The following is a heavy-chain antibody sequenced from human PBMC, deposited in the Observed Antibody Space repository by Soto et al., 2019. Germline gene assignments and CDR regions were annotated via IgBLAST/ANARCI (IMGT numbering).Heavy chain of an antibody. D-gene: IGHD1-26*01. Sequence: SETLSLTCTVSGGSISSCYWTWIRQPPGKGLEWIGYISNSGSTNYNPSLKSRVTISLDTSKNRFSLKLSSVTAADTAVYYCARGDGGHGYWGQGTLVTVSS. CDR2: ISNSGST. CDR1: GGSISSCY. J-gene: IGHJ4*02. CDR3: ARGDGGHGY. V-gene: IGHV4-59*01.